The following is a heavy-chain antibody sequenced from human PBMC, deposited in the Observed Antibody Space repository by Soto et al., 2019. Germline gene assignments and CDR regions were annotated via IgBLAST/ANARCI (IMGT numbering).Heavy chain of an antibody. Sequence: SETLSLTCTVSGDTINPYYKNWIRQPPGKGLEWIGYVHPTGSTSYNPSLKGRVTISVDTSKNEFSLNLASVTAADTAMYYCAMGRDNSKVRSWGQGTLVTVPQ. V-gene: IGHV4-59*03. CDR3: AMGRDNSKVRS. D-gene: IGHD4-4*01. CDR2: VHPTGST. J-gene: IGHJ5*02. CDR1: GDTINPYY.